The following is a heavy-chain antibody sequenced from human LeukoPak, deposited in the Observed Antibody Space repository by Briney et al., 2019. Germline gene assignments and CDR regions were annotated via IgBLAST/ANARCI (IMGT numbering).Heavy chain of an antibody. J-gene: IGHJ6*02. D-gene: IGHD3-10*02. Sequence: SETLSLTCSVSGGSISRGGYYWSWIRQHPGKGLEWIGYIFDSGSIYYNPSLRSRITISVDTSKNQFSLKLSSVTAADTAVYYCARLGSDYYYGMDVWGQGTTATVAS. CDR2: IFDSGSI. CDR1: GGSISRGGYY. CDR3: ARLGSDYYYGMDV. V-gene: IGHV4-31*03.